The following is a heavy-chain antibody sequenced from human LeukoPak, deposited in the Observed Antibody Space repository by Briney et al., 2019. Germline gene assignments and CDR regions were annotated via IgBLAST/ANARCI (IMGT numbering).Heavy chain of an antibody. CDR2: ISYDGNNK. CDR3: AKDRGRYSGYEPDDAFDI. Sequence: PGRSLRLSCAASGFTFSSYAMHWVRQAPGKGLEWVAVISYDGNNKYYADSVKGRFTISRDNSKNTLYLQMNSLRAEDTAVYYCAKDRGRYSGYEPDDAFDIWGQGTMVTVSS. V-gene: IGHV3-30-3*01. J-gene: IGHJ3*02. CDR1: GFTFSSYA. D-gene: IGHD5-12*01.